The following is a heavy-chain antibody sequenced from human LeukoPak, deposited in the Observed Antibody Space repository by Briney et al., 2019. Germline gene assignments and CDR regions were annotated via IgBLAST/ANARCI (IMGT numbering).Heavy chain of an antibody. J-gene: IGHJ5*02. D-gene: IGHD3-10*01. CDR3: AKDITDYYGSGSFDP. V-gene: IGHV3-43*02. Sequence: GGSLRLSCAASGFTFRSYAMSWVRQAPGKGLEWVSLISGDGGSTYYADSVKGRFTISRDNSKNSLYLQMNSLRTEDTALYYCAKDITDYYGSGSFDPWGQGTLVTVSS. CDR2: ISGDGGST. CDR1: GFTFRSYA.